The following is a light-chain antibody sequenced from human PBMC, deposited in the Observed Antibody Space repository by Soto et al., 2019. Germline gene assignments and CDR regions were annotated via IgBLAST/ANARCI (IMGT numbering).Light chain of an antibody. Sequence: EIVLTQSPGTLSLSPGERATLSCRASQSINNRYLAWYQQKPGQAPRLLIYAASSRATGIPDRFSGSGSGTDFTLTISRLEPDDFSVYYCQQFGSSPGFTFGPGTKVHIK. V-gene: IGKV3-20*01. J-gene: IGKJ3*01. CDR3: QQFGSSPGFT. CDR1: QSINNRY. CDR2: AAS.